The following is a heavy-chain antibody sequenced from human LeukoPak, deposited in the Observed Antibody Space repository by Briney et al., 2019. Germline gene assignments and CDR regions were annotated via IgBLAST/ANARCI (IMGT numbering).Heavy chain of an antibody. CDR3: AKDFGVTMVRGVTTQHFDY. CDR1: GFTVGSSY. Sequence: GGSLRLSCAASGFTVGSSYMNWVRQAPGKGLEWVAVISYDGSNKYYADSVKGRFTISRDNSKNTLYLQMNSLRAEDTAVYYCAKDFGVTMVRGVTTQHFDYWGQGTLVTVSS. V-gene: IGHV3-30*18. D-gene: IGHD3-10*01. J-gene: IGHJ4*02. CDR2: ISYDGSNK.